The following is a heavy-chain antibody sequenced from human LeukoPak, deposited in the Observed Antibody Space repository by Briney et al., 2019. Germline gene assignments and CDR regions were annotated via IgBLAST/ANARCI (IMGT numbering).Heavy chain of an antibody. Sequence: PSETLSLTCSVSGGSMRSDRSIWSWIRQPAGKGLEWIGRIYATGNTNYNPSLERRVTISVDTSKNQFSLELTSVTAADTAVYYCARELGSDYGGYSPWGQGTLVTVSS. CDR3: ARELGSDYGGYSP. J-gene: IGHJ5*02. CDR1: GGSMRSDRSI. D-gene: IGHD4-23*01. CDR2: IYATGNT. V-gene: IGHV4-61*02.